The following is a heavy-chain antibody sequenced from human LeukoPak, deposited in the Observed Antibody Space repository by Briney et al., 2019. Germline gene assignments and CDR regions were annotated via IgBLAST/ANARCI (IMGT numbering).Heavy chain of an antibody. D-gene: IGHD2-2*01. V-gene: IGHV4-38-2*01. CDR1: GYSISSGYY. CDR2: IYHSGST. Sequence: SETLSLTCAVSGYSISSGYYWGWIRQPPGKGLERIGSIYHSGSTYYNPSLKSRVTISVDTSKNQFSLKLSSVTAADTAVYYCARRNIVVVPAAPHYYYYYYMDVWGKGTTVTVSS. J-gene: IGHJ6*03. CDR3: ARRNIVVVPAAPHYYYYYYMDV.